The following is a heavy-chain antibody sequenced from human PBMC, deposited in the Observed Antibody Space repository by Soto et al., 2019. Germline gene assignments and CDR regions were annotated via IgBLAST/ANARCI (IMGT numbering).Heavy chain of an antibody. CDR2: INPNSGGT. CDR1: GYTFTGYY. V-gene: IGHV1-2*02. D-gene: IGHD3-10*01. Sequence: ASVKVSCKASGYTFTGYYMHWVRQAPGQGLEWIGWINPNSGGTNYAQKFQGRVTMTRDTSISTAYMELSRLRSDDTAVYYCARDTGPLEKKVPPLDGMDVWGQGTTVTVSS. CDR3: ARDTGPLEKKVPPLDGMDV. J-gene: IGHJ6*02.